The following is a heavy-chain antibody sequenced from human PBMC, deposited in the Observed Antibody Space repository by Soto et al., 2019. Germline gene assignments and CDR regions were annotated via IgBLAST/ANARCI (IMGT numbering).Heavy chain of an antibody. J-gene: IGHJ3*02. Sequence: GGSLRLSCAASGFTLSTYWMAWVRQTPGKGLEFVANIRPDGNEVNYVDSVKGRFTISRDNAKNSLFLQMNSLRDDDTAVYYCGTDQWGGAFDIGGQGTTVTVSS. D-gene: IGHD3-10*01. V-gene: IGHV3-7*01. CDR2: IRPDGNEV. CDR1: GFTLSTYW. CDR3: GTDQWGGAFDI.